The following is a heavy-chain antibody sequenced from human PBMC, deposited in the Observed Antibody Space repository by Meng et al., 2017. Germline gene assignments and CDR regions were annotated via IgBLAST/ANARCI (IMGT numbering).Heavy chain of an antibody. CDR1: GFTFNTYA. Sequence: GESLKISCAASGFTFNTYAMHWVRQTPGKGLEWLTLISYDGTSIYYTDSVKGRFTVSRDNSKNTLYLQMNSLRPEDTAVYYCAREAEGLNTAMAGYWGQGTLVTVSS. V-gene: IGHV3-30*10. CDR2: ISYDGTSI. CDR3: AREAEGLNTAMAGY. J-gene: IGHJ4*02. D-gene: IGHD5-18*01.